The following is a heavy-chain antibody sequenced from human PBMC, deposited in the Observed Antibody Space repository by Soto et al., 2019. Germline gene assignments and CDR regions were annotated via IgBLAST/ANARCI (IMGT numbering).Heavy chain of an antibody. D-gene: IGHD2-15*01. CDR1: GFTFDDYA. V-gene: IGHV3-9*01. Sequence: GGSLRLSCAASGFTFDDYAMHWVRQAPGKGLEWVSGISWNSGSIGYADSVKGRFTISRDNAKNSLYLQMNSLRAEDTALYYCAKVAEGYCSGGSCYHDAFDIWGQGTMVTVSS. J-gene: IGHJ3*02. CDR2: ISWNSGSI. CDR3: AKVAEGYCSGGSCYHDAFDI.